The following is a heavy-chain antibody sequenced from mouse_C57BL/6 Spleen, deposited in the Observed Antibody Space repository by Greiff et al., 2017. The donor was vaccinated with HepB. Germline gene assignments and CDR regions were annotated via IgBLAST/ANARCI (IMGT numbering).Heavy chain of an antibody. J-gene: IGHJ4*01. V-gene: IGHV3-6*01. CDR1: GYSITSGYY. D-gene: IGHD1-1*01. CDR3: AREGTTVVSDAMDY. CDR2: ISYDGSN. Sequence: ESGPGLVKPSQSLSLTCSVTGYSITSGYYWNWIRQFPGNKLEWMGYISYDGSNNYNPSLKNRISITRDTSKNQFFLKLNSVTTEDTATYYCAREGTTVVSDAMDYWGQGTSVTVSS.